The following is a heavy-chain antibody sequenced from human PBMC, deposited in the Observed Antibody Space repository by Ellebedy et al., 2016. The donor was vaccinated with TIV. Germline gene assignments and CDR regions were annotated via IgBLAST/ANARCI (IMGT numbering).Heavy chain of an antibody. CDR2: ISSSSTI. Sequence: GESLKISCAASGFTFSSYSMNWVRQAPGKGLEWVSYISSSSTIYYADSVKGRFTISRDNAKNSLYLQINSLRDEDTAVYYCARGLTMYYFDYWGQGTLVTVSS. J-gene: IGHJ4*02. D-gene: IGHD3-10*02. V-gene: IGHV3-48*02. CDR3: ARGLTMYYFDY. CDR1: GFTFSSYS.